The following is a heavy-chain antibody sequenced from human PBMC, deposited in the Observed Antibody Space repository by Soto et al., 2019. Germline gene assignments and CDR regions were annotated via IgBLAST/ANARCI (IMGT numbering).Heavy chain of an antibody. V-gene: IGHV3-11*01. Sequence: QVQLVESGGGLVKPGGSLRLSCAASGFTFSDYYMSWIRQAPGKGLEWVSYISSSGSTIYYADSVKGRITISRDNTKNSLYLQMNSLRDEDTAVYYCARDRPDYGDYVGAFDIWGQGTMVTVSS. CDR1: GFTFSDYY. CDR3: ARDRPDYGDYVGAFDI. J-gene: IGHJ3*02. D-gene: IGHD4-17*01. CDR2: ISSSGSTI.